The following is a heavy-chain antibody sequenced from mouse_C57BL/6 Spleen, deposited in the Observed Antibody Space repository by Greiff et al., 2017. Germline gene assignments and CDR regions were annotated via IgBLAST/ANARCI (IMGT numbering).Heavy chain of an antibody. CDR3: TRYGNHWYFDV. D-gene: IGHD2-1*01. Sequence: EVKVEESGGGLVQPGGSMKLSCVASGFTFSNYWMNWVRQSPEKGLEWVAQIRLKSDNYATTYAESVKGRFTISRDDSKSNVYLQMNNLRAEDTGIYYCTRYGNHWYFDVWGTGTTVTVSS. CDR2: IRLKSDNYAT. CDR1: GFTFSNYW. J-gene: IGHJ1*03. V-gene: IGHV6-3*01.